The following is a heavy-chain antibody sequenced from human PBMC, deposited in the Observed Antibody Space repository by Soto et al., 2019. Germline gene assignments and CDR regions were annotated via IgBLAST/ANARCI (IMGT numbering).Heavy chain of an antibody. Sequence: GESLKISCKGSGFSFSNYWISWVRQMPGKGLEWMGIIYPGDSDTRYSPSFQGQVTISADKSISTAYLQWSSLKASDTAMYYCARRLAGNFDYWGQGTLVTVSS. CDR1: GFSFSNYW. CDR2: IYPGDSDT. CDR3: ARRLAGNFDY. V-gene: IGHV5-51*01. J-gene: IGHJ4*02.